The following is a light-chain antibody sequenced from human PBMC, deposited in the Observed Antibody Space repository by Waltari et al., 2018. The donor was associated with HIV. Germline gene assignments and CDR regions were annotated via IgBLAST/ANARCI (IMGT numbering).Light chain of an antibody. V-gene: IGLV3-21*04. J-gene: IGLJ2*01. CDR3: QVWVDSRDVAVI. CDR1: TIRGKL. CDR2: DDS. Sequence: SYALTQPPSVSVAPGNTARLPCGGDTIRGKLVHWYQQKPGQAPVLVICDDSDRPSGITERFSGSNSGNTATLTISRVEGGDEADYYCQVWVDSRDVAVIFGGGTKLTVL.